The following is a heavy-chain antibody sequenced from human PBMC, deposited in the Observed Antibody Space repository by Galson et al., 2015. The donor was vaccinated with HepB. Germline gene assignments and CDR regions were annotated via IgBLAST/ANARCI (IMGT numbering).Heavy chain of an antibody. Sequence: SVKVSCKASGGTFRTYAFNWVRQAPGQGLEWMGGIIPIFSTTNYAQKFQGRVTITADESTNTAYIELSSLRSEDTAVYYCARAAAALMSGSYQAYWGQGSLVTVSS. CDR3: ARAAAALMSGSYQAY. CDR1: GGTFRTYA. J-gene: IGHJ4*02. V-gene: IGHV1-69*13. D-gene: IGHD1-26*01. CDR2: IIPIFSTT.